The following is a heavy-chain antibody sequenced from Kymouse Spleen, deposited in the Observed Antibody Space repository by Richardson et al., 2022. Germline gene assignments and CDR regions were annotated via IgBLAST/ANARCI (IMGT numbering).Heavy chain of an antibody. V-gene: IGHV4-34*01. J-gene: IGHJ4*02. CDR1: GGSFSGYY. CDR3: AREELGIFDY. CDR2: INHSGST. D-gene: IGHD7-27*02. Sequence: QVQLQQWGAGLLKPSETLSLTCAVYGGSFSGYYWSWIRQPPGKGLEWIGEINHSGSTNYNPSLKSRVTISVDTSKNQFSLKLSSVTAADTAVYYCAREELGIFDYWGQGTLVTVSS.